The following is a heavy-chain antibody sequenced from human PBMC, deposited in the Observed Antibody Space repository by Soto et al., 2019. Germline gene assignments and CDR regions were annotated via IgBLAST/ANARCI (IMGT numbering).Heavy chain of an antibody. CDR1: GGTFSNYV. D-gene: IGHD1-7*01. Sequence: QVQLVQSGAEVKKPGSSVKVSCKASGGTFSNYVVNWVRQAPGQGLEWMGRIITISGAANYAQKFQGRVAITADTSTSTSYMVLSSLGSEDPAVYYGARDMTRTVVPYFDCLGPGTLVTVAS. V-gene: IGHV1-69*06. CDR2: IITISGAA. J-gene: IGHJ4*02. CDR3: ARDMTRTVVPYFDC.